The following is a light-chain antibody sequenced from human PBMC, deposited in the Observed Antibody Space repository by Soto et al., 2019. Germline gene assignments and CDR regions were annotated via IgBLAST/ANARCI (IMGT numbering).Light chain of an antibody. Sequence: DIQMTQSPSTLSASVGDRVTITCRASQSISSWLAWYQQKPGKAPKLLIYKASSLESGVPSRFSGSGSGTEFTLTISSLQPEDFATDYCQQYNSHSKVGQGTKVDIK. CDR1: QSISSW. CDR3: QQYNSHSK. CDR2: KAS. J-gene: IGKJ1*01. V-gene: IGKV1-5*03.